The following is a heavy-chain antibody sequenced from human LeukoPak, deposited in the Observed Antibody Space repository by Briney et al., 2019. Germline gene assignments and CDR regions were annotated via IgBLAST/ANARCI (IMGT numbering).Heavy chain of an antibody. CDR3: ARDRAPSGFYLGDFYY. D-gene: IGHD3-22*01. CDR1: GFTVSGNY. Sequence: GGSLRLSCAASGFTVSGNYMAWVRQPPGKGLEWVSIIYSGGTTYYADSVKGRFTISRDNAKKSLYLQMNSLRADDSAVYYCARDRAPSGFYLGDFYYWGQGALVTVSS. V-gene: IGHV3-53*01. CDR2: IYSGGTT. J-gene: IGHJ4*02.